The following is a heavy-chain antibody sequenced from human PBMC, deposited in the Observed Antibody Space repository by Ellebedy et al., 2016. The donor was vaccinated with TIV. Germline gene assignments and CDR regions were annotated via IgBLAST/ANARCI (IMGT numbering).Heavy chain of an antibody. J-gene: IGHJ5*02. V-gene: IGHV4-4*07. CDR3: ARERAPLGYSYGPSFNWFDP. Sequence: SETLSLTCTVSGGSIRSYYWSWIRQPAGKGLEWIGRIYTSGSTNYNPSLKSRVTMSVDPSKNPFSLKLSSVTASDTAVYYCARERAPLGYSYGPSFNWFDPWGQGTLATVSS. CDR2: IYTSGST. CDR1: GGSIRSYY. D-gene: IGHD5-18*01.